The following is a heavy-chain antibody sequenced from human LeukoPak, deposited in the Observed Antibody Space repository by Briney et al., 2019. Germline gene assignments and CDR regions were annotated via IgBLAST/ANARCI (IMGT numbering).Heavy chain of an antibody. CDR1: GGSMNDYY. V-gene: IGHV4-59*01. J-gene: IGHJ5*02. Sequence: SETLSLTCTVSGGSMNDYYWTWVRQPPGRGLEWIGYIFDIGNTNYNPSLKSRVTISLDTSKNQFSLRLNSVTAADTAVYYCAKGMMPDWFDPRGQGTLVTVSS. CDR3: AKGMMPDWFDP. D-gene: IGHD2-2*01. CDR2: IFDIGNT.